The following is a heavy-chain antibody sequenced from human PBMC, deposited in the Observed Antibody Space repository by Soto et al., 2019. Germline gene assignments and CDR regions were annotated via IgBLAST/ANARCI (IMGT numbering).Heavy chain of an antibody. CDR1: GFTFTTSS. Sequence: EVQVLESGGDLVQPGGSLRLTCAVSGFTFTTSSINWVRQAPGKGLEWVSSISGNGYTIYYADSVTGRFTISTDNSKSTVFLQMNSLRVEDTALYYCAKGVEHSTADAFETWGQGTMVTVSS. V-gene: IGHV3-23*01. J-gene: IGHJ3*02. CDR2: ISGNGYTI. CDR3: AKGVEHSTADAFET. D-gene: IGHD5-18*01.